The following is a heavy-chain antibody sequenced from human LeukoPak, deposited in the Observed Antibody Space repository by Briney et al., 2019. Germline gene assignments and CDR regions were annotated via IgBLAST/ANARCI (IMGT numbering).Heavy chain of an antibody. CDR3: ARESYGDYSFRWGMDV. Sequence: ASVKVSCTASGYIFTGYYMHWVRQAPGQGLEWMGWINPNSGGTNYAQKFQGWVTMTRDTSISTAYMELSRLRSDDTAVYYCARESYGDYSFRWGMDVWGKGTTVTVSS. CDR2: INPNSGGT. CDR1: GYIFTGYY. J-gene: IGHJ6*04. D-gene: IGHD4-17*01. V-gene: IGHV1-2*04.